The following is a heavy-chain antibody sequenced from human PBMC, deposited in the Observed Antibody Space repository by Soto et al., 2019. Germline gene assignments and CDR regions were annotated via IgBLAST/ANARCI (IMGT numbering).Heavy chain of an antibody. J-gene: IGHJ4*02. CDR2: ISGSGGNT. Sequence: EVQLLESGGDFVQPGGSLRLSCAASGFTFSSYAMGWVRQSPGGGLEWVSAISGSGGNTYYPDSVKGRFTISRDNSESTLYLQMNSLRAEDTALYYCAKVPNSGSYFYFDYWGLGTLVTVSS. D-gene: IGHD1-26*01. V-gene: IGHV3-23*01. CDR1: GFTFSSYA. CDR3: AKVPNSGSYFYFDY.